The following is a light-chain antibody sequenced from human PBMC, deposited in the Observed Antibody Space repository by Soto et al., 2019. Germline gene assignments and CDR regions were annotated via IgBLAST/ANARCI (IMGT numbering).Light chain of an antibody. CDR2: GNS. J-gene: IGLJ1*01. CDR3: QSYDSSLEV. Sequence: QSVLTQPPPVSGAPGQRVTISCTGSSSNIGAGYDVHWYQQLPGTAPKLLIYGNSNRPSGVPDRFSGSKSGTSASLSITGLQAEDEADYYCQSYDSSLEVFGTGTKVTVL. V-gene: IGLV1-40*01. CDR1: SSNIGAGYD.